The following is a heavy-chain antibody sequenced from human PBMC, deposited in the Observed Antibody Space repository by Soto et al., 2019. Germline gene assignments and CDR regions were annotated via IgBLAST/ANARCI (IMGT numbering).Heavy chain of an antibody. CDR3: ARGIRNYYGMDV. J-gene: IGHJ6*02. CDR2: INGDGSRT. D-gene: IGHD3-22*01. CDR1: GFTFSDYW. V-gene: IGHV3-74*01. Sequence: EVQVAESGGGLVQPGGSLRLSCAASGFTFSDYWLHWVRQAPGKGLEWVSRINGDGSRTFYADSVKGRLTISRDNARDTVFLHMNSLRAEDTAVYFCARGIRNYYGMDVWGQGTTVTVSS.